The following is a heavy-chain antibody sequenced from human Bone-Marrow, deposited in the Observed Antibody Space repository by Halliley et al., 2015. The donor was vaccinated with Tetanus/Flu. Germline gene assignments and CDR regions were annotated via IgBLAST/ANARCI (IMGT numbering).Heavy chain of an antibody. J-gene: IGHJ4*02. CDR1: GGSMSNYF. V-gene: IGHV4-59*01. D-gene: IGHD3-22*01. CDR3: ARAPKYDYDLGDVGPHNFDS. Sequence: LRLSCTVSGGSMSNYFWSWIRQPPGKRLEWIGYIYYSGLTKYNPSLKSRVSISIDTPKNHFSLKVSSVTAADTAIYYCARAPKYDYDLGDVGPHNFDSWGQGTLVTVSS. CDR2: IYYSGLT.